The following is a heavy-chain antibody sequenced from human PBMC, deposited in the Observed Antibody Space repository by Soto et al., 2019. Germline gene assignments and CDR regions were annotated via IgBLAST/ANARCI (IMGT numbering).Heavy chain of an antibody. CDR1: EFTFNTYW. CDR3: ARDWGTPGRGSAVGYYYHYGMDV. Sequence: EVQLVESGGGLVQPGGSLRLSCLASEFTFNTYWMNWVRQAPGRGLEWVANIKDDGSEKNYVDSVKGRFNISRDNAKNSLYLQMNSLRGEDTAVYFCARDWGTPGRGSAVGYYYHYGMDVWGQGTTVTVSS. D-gene: IGHD6-19*01. CDR2: IKDDGSEK. J-gene: IGHJ6*02. V-gene: IGHV3-7*05.